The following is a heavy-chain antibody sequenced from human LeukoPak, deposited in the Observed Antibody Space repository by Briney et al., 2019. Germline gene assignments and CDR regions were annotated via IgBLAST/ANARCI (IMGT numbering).Heavy chain of an antibody. V-gene: IGHV3-15*01. J-gene: IGHJ3*02. Sequence: GGSLRLSCGASGFSFSDAWMSWVRQAPGKGLEWIGRIKTKTSGGTTDYIAPVKGRFTISRDDSKNTLYLQMNSLRSEDTAVYYCARVAASDSSGYNDAFDIWGQGTMVTVSS. CDR3: ARVAASDSSGYNDAFDI. D-gene: IGHD3-22*01. CDR2: IKTKTSGGTT. CDR1: GFSFSDAW.